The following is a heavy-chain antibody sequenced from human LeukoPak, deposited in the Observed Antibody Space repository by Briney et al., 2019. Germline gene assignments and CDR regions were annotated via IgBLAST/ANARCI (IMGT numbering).Heavy chain of an antibody. J-gene: IGHJ6*03. CDR3: ARVKSYSSGWRGREDYYYYMDV. D-gene: IGHD6-19*01. CDR1: GYTFTSYA. Sequence: ASVKVSCKASGYTFTSYAMNWVRQAPGQGLEWMGWIDTNTGNPTYAQGFTGRFVFSLDTSVSTAYLQISSLKAEDTAVYYCARVKSYSSGWRGREDYYYYMDVWGKGTTVTVSS. V-gene: IGHV7-4-1*02. CDR2: IDTNTGNP.